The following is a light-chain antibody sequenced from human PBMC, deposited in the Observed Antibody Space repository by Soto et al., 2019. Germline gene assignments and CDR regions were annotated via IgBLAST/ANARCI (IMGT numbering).Light chain of an antibody. CDR2: AAS. Sequence: AIRMTQSPSSLSASTGDRVTITCRASQGISSYVAWYQQKPGQAPKLLIYAASTLQSGVPSRFSGSGSGTDFTLTISCLQSEDFATYYCQQYYSYPPTFGGGTKVEIK. V-gene: IGKV1-8*01. CDR1: QGISSY. CDR3: QQYYSYPPT. J-gene: IGKJ4*01.